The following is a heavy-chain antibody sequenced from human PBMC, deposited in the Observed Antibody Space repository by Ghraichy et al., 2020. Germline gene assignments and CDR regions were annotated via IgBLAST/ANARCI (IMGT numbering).Heavy chain of an antibody. CDR1: GYTFTSYA. D-gene: IGHD3-3*01. CDR3: ARVGYDFWSGYLNYYYYYGMDV. CDR2: INTNTGNP. V-gene: IGHV7-4-1*01. Sequence: ASVKVSCKASGYTFTSYAMNWVRQAPGQGLEWMGWINTNTGNPTYAQGFTGRFVFSLDTSVSTAYLQICSLKAEDTAVYYCARVGYDFWSGYLNYYYYYGMDVWGQGTTVTVSS. J-gene: IGHJ6*02.